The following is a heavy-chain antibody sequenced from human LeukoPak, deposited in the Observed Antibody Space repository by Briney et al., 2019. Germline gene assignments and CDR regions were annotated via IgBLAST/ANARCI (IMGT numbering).Heavy chain of an antibody. V-gene: IGHV3-74*01. D-gene: IGHD1-26*01. CDR2: INTDGSTT. J-gene: IGHJ4*02. CDR1: GFTFSNDW. Sequence: GGSLRLSCAASGFTFSNDWMHWVRQAPGKGLVWVSRINTDGSTTTYADSVKGRFTISRDNAKNTLYLQMNSLRVEDTAVYYCARGRGGSYHYRSQGTLVTVSS. CDR3: ARGRGGSYHY.